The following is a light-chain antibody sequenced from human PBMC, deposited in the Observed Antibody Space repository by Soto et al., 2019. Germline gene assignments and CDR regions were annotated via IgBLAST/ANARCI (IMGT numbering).Light chain of an antibody. Sequence: VLTQSPGTLSLSPGERVTLSCRASQSVTSSYLAWYQQKPGRAPRLLFYSASSRAAGIPDWFSGSGSGTYFTLTIRSLEPEEFAVYYCHHFGSLPETFGQGTNV. J-gene: IGKJ1*01. CDR2: SAS. CDR1: QSVTSSY. CDR3: HHFGSLPET. V-gene: IGKV3-20*01.